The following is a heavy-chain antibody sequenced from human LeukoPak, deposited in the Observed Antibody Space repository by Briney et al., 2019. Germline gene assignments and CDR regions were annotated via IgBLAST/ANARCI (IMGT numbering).Heavy chain of an antibody. V-gene: IGHV4-31*03. Sequence: SETLSLTCTVSGGSISSVGYYWSWIRQHPGKGLEWIGYIYYSGSTYYNPSLKRRVTISVETSKNQFSLKLSSVPAADTAVYYCARGAVDIVVVPAARFDPWGQGNVVTVSS. CDR1: GGSISSVGYY. J-gene: IGHJ5*02. CDR2: IYYSGST. CDR3: ARGAVDIVVVPAARFDP. D-gene: IGHD2-2*03.